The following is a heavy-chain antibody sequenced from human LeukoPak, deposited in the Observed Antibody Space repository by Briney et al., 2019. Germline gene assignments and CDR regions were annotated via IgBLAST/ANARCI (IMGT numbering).Heavy chain of an antibody. CDR3: ARHYSHGSGHGGQ. D-gene: IGHD2-15*01. CDR2: ICSSGRTI. J-gene: IGHJ4*02. Sequence: GGSLRLSCAASGFTFSDYYMSWIRQAPGKGLEWLSYICSSGRTIYYADSVKGRFTISRDNAKHSLYLQMNSLRVEDTAVYYCARHYSHGSGHGGQWGQGTLGPVSP. V-gene: IGHV3-11*01. CDR1: GFTFSDYY.